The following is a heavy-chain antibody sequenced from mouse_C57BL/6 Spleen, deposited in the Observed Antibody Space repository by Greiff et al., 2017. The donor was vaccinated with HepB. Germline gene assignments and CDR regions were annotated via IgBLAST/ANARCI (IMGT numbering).Heavy chain of an antibody. CDR1: GYTFTSYW. J-gene: IGHJ2*01. V-gene: IGHV1-55*01. CDR3: ARDYGSLDY. CDR2: IYPGSGST. Sequence: QVQLQQPGAELVKPGASVKMSCKASGYTFTSYWITWVKQRPGQGLEWIGDIYPGSGSTNYNEKFKSKATLTVDTSSSTAYMRRSSLTSEDSAVYYCARDYGSLDYWGQGTTLTVSS. D-gene: IGHD1-1*01.